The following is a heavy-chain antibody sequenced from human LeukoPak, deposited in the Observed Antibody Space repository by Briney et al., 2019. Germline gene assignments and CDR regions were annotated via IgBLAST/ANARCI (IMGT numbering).Heavy chain of an antibody. CDR2: VNTDGSST. D-gene: IGHD2-2*01. Sequence: GGSLRLSCAASGFTLSSYWMHWVRQAPGKGLVWVSQVNTDGSSTNYADSVKGRFTISRDNAKNTLYLQMNSLRAEDTAVYYCAKAPSPIVVVPAALSHWGQGTLVTVSS. J-gene: IGHJ4*02. CDR1: GFTLSSYW. V-gene: IGHV3-74*01. CDR3: AKAPSPIVVVPAALSH.